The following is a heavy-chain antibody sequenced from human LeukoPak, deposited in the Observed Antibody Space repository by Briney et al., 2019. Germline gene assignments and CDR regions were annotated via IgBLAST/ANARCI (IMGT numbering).Heavy chain of an antibody. D-gene: IGHD6-19*01. CDR1: GGSISSSSYY. CDR2: IYYSGST. Sequence: KPSETLSLTCTVSGGSISSSSYYWGWIRQPPGKGLEWIGSIYYSGSTYYNPSLKSRGTISVDTSKNQFSLKLSSVTAADTAVYYCARGAVAGLYYFDFWGQGTLVTVSS. V-gene: IGHV4-39*01. J-gene: IGHJ4*02. CDR3: ARGAVAGLYYFDF.